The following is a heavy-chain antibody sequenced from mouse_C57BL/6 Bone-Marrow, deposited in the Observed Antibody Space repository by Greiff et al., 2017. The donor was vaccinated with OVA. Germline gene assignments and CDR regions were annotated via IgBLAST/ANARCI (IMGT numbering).Heavy chain of an antibody. Sequence: QVKLMESGPELVKPGASVKISCKASGYAFSSSWMNWVKQRPGKGLEWIGRIYPGDGDTNYNGKFKGKATLTADKSSSTAYMQLSSLTSEDSAVYFCARFYGSSYRYFDVWGTGTTVTVSS. CDR3: ARFYGSSYRYFDV. J-gene: IGHJ1*03. D-gene: IGHD1-1*01. V-gene: IGHV1-82*01. CDR1: GYAFSSSW. CDR2: IYPGDGDT.